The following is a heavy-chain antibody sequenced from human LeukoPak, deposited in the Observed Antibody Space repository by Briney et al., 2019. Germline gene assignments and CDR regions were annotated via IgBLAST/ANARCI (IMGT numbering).Heavy chain of an antibody. CDR1: GDTFTDYY. D-gene: IGHD3-3*01. J-gene: IGHJ6*03. V-gene: IGHV1-2*02. CDR2: INPYSGYT. Sequence: ASVKVSCKTSGDTFTDYYIHWVRQAPGQGLEWMGWINPYSGYTNYAQKFQGRVTMTRDTSINTAYMELSRLQSDDTAVYYCATDPRTTVFGTFRYYYMDVWGEGTTVAVSS. CDR3: ATDPRTTVFGTFRYYYMDV.